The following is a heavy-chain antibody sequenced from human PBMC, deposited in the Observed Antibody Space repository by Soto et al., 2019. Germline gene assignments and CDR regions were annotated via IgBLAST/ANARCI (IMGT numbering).Heavy chain of an antibody. D-gene: IGHD3-22*01. J-gene: IGHJ3*02. CDR1: GFTFSSYA. CDR2: ISGSGGST. CDR3: AKDPSDYYDSSGYYYPDAFDI. Sequence: GGSLRLSCAASGFTFSSYAMSWVRQAPGRGREGVSAISGSGGSTYYADSVKGRFTISRDNSKNTLYLQMNSLRAEDTAVYYCAKDPSDYYDSSGYYYPDAFDIWGQGTMVTVSS. V-gene: IGHV3-23*01.